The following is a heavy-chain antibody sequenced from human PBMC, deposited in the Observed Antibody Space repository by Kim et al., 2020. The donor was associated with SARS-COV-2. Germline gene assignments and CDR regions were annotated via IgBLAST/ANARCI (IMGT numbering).Heavy chain of an antibody. J-gene: IGHJ4*02. Sequence: AEFVESRFTITRDNTRNTLILQMSSLRAEDTALYYCAKDSAASSRLSFFDYWGQGTLVTVSS. D-gene: IGHD6-13*01. V-gene: IGHV3-23*01. CDR3: AKDSAASSRLSFFDY.